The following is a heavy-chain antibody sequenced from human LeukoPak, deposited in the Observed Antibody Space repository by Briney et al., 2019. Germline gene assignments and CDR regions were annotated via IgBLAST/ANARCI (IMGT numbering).Heavy chain of an antibody. Sequence: ASVKVSCKASGYTFTGYYMHWVRQAPRQGREWMGGINPNSGGTNYAQKFQGRVPMTRHTSISTAYMALSRLRSDDTAVYYCARERTFGRGWFAPWGQGTLVTVYS. CDR2: INPNSGGT. CDR3: ARERTFGRGWFAP. J-gene: IGHJ5*02. CDR1: GYTFTGYY. D-gene: IGHD3-10*01. V-gene: IGHV1-2*02.